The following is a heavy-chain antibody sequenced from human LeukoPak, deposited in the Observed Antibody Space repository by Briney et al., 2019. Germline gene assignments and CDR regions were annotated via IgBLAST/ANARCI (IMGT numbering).Heavy chain of an antibody. CDR1: GFTISSFD. D-gene: IGHD1-1*01. V-gene: IGHV3-13*01. Sequence: AGGSLRPSCAASGFTISSFDMHWVRQATGQGLEWVSTIGTASDTYYPGSVEGRFTLSRDNAKNSLYLQMNSLTAGDTAVYYCARGPPRGKYYYMDVWGKGTTVTVSS. CDR3: ARGPPRGKYYYMDV. J-gene: IGHJ6*03. CDR2: IGTASDT.